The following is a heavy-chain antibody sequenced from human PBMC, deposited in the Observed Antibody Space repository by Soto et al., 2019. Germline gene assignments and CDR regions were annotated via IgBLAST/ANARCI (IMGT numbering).Heavy chain of an antibody. CDR2: ISCNGGSI. J-gene: IGHJ4*02. CDR1: GCTFSRYG. CDR3: ATNIRDIKMVRRVVTGDY. V-gene: IGHV3-23*01. Sequence: EVKLLESGGGLGQPGGSLRLSCAASGCTFSRYGMTWVRQAPGKGLEWVSVISCNGGSIYYADSVKGRFTISRDNPKKYLYLEMNRLQLEDTAVYYCATNIRDIKMVRRVVTGDYWGQGALVIVSS. D-gene: IGHD3-10*01.